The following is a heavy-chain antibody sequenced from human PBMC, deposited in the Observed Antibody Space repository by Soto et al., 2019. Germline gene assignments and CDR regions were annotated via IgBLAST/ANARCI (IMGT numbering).Heavy chain of an antibody. J-gene: IGHJ4*02. Sequence: GGSLRLSCAASGFTFSSYGMHWVRQAPGKGLEWVAHISDDGSNKYYADSVKGRFSISRDNSKNTLYLQMNSLTAEDTAVYYCLSHSSPDYCGLGTLVTVSS. V-gene: IGHV3-30*19. CDR2: ISDDGSNK. D-gene: IGHD6-13*01. CDR1: GFTFSSYG. CDR3: LSHSSPDY.